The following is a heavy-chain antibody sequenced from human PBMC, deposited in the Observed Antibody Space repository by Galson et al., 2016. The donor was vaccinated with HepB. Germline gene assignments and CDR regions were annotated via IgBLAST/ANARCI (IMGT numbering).Heavy chain of an antibody. CDR3: AKDVGGYSSGCLM. D-gene: IGHD6-19*01. J-gene: IGHJ4*02. V-gene: IGHV3-23*01. CDR2: ISGSGGIT. Sequence: SLRLSCAVSRFTFGSYAMAWVRQAPGKGLEWVSGISGSGGITSYADSVKRRFTISRDNSKNTLYLQMKSLRAEDTAVYYCAKDVGGYSSGCLMWGQGTLVTVSS. CDR1: RFTFGSYA.